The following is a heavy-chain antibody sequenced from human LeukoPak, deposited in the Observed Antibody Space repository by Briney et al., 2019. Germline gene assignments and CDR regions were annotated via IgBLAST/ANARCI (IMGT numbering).Heavy chain of an antibody. V-gene: IGHV3-13*01. Sequence: GGPLRLSCAPSEFTSSNYEMNWVRLVLGKGRKWVSAIGIAGNTFYAGSVKGRFTISRENAKNSFHLQMNSLGAGDTAVYYCAREGSLSSSDAFDIWGQGTMVTVSS. D-gene: IGHD6-6*01. J-gene: IGHJ3*02. CDR1: EFTSSNYE. CDR2: IGIAGNT. CDR3: AREGSLSSSDAFDI.